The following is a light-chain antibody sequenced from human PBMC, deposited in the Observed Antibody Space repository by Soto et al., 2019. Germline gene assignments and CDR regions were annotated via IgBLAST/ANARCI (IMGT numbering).Light chain of an antibody. J-gene: IGLJ1*01. CDR1: SSDVGGYNF. V-gene: IGLV2-14*01. CDR3: SSYTSSTTYV. CDR2: EVT. Sequence: QSALTQPASVSGSPGQSITISCTGTSSDVGGYNFVSWYQHHPGKAPKLMIYEVTNRPSGVSNRFSGSKSGNTASLTISGLQAEDDADYDCSSYTSSTTYVFGAGTKLTVL.